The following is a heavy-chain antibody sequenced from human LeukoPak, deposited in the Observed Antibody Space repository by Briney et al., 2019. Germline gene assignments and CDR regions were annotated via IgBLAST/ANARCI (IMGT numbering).Heavy chain of an antibody. CDR1: GFTFSSYS. CDR2: ISGSGGST. D-gene: IGHD5-18*01. CDR3: AKDSRQLWLLWFDP. Sequence: SGGSLRLSCAASGFTFSSYSMNWVRQAPGKGLEWVSAISGSGGSTHYADSVKGRFTISRDNSKNTLYLQMNSLRAEDTAVYYCAKDSRQLWLLWFDPWGQGTLVTVSS. J-gene: IGHJ5*02. V-gene: IGHV3-23*01.